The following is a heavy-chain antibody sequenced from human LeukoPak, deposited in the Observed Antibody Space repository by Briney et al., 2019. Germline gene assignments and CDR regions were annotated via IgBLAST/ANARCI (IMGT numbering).Heavy chain of an antibody. CDR1: GGSISSHY. V-gene: IGHV4-59*11. CDR3: ARDRELERLFDP. J-gene: IGHJ5*02. D-gene: IGHD1-1*01. Sequence: SETLSLTCTVSGGSISSHYWSWIRQPPGKGLEWIGYIYYSGSTNYNPSLKSRVTISVDTSKNQFSLKLSSVTAADTAVYYCARDRELERLFDPWGQGTLVTVSS. CDR2: IYYSGST.